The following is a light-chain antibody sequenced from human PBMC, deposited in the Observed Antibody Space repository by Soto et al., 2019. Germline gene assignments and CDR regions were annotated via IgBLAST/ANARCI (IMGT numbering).Light chain of an antibody. J-gene: IGKJ4*01. CDR1: QSVSSY. CDR2: DAS. V-gene: IGKV3-11*01. Sequence: EIVLTQSPATLSLSPGERATLSCRASQSVSSYLAWYQQKPGQAHRLLIYDASNRATGIPARFSGSGSGTDFTLTISSLEPEDVAVYYCQQRSDWPPLTFGGGTKVEIK. CDR3: QQRSDWPPLT.